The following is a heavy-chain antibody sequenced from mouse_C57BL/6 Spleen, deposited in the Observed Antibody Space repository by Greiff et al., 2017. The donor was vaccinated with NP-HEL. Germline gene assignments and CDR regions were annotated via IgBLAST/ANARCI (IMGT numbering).Heavy chain of an antibody. V-gene: IGHV1-64*01. D-gene: IGHD1-1*01. Sequence: VQLQQPGAELVKPGASVKLSCKASGYTFTSYWMHWVKQRPGQGLEWIGMIHPNSGSTNYNEKFKSKATLTVAKSSSTAYMQLSSLTSEDSAVYYCAREADYYYGSSYYWYFDVWGTGTTVTVSS. CDR1: GYTFTSYW. J-gene: IGHJ1*03. CDR3: AREADYYYGSSYYWYFDV. CDR2: IHPNSGST.